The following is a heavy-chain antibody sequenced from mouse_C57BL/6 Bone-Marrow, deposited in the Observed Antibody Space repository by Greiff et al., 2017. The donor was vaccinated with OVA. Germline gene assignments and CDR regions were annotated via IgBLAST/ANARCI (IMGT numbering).Heavy chain of an antibody. Sequence: EVQLQESGPGLVKPSQSLSLTCSVTGYSITSGYYWNWIRQFPGNKLEWMGYISYDGSNNYNPSLKNRISITRDTSKNQFFLKLNSVTTEDTATYYCARDRRGTAQATRAWFAYWGQGTLVTVSA. CDR2: ISYDGSN. CDR3: ARDRRGTAQATRAWFAY. CDR1: GYSITSGYY. V-gene: IGHV3-6*01. J-gene: IGHJ3*01. D-gene: IGHD3-2*02.